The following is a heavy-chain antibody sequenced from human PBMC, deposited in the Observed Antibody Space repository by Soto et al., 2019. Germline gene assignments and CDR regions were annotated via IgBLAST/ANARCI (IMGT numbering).Heavy chain of an antibody. CDR3: ASDERAYCSGDSCERYFDY. D-gene: IGHD2-15*01. J-gene: IGHJ4*02. V-gene: IGHV1-18*01. CDR1: GYTFTTYG. Sequence: QVQLVQSGAEVKKPGASVKVSCKTSGYTFTTYGVSWVRQAPGLGLEWMGWISGYNGKTNSAPKFQGRVSMTTDTSTSTAYMELRRLRSDDTAVYYCASDERAYCSGDSCERYFDYWGQGTLVTVSS. CDR2: ISGYNGKT.